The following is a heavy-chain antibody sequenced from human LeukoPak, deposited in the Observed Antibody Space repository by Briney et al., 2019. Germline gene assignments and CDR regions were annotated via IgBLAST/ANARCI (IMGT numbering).Heavy chain of an antibody. J-gene: IGHJ4*02. Sequence: GGSLRLSCEASGFIFGAFGMHWVRQAPGKGLEWVAVISYDGSVKYYGDSVKGRFSISRDNSKNTLYLQISSLRAEDTALYYCVIGTGGCCTKTTCYGCPPFDSWGQGTLVTVSS. V-gene: IGHV3-30*03. D-gene: IGHD2-8*01. CDR2: ISYDGSVK. CDR1: GFIFGAFG. CDR3: VIGTGGCCTKTTCYGCPPFDS.